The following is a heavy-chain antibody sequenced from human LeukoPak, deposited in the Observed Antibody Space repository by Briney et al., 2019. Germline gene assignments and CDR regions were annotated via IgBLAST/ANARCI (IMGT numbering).Heavy chain of an antibody. J-gene: IGHJ4*02. Sequence: ASVKVSCKASGGTFSSYAISWVRQAPGQGLEWMGGIIPIFGTANYAQKFQGRVTITTDESTSTAYMELSSLRSGDTAVYYCARGDYGGNLDYWGQGTLVTVSS. V-gene: IGHV1-69*05. CDR1: GGTFSSYA. CDR2: IIPIFGTA. CDR3: ARGDYGGNLDY. D-gene: IGHD4-23*01.